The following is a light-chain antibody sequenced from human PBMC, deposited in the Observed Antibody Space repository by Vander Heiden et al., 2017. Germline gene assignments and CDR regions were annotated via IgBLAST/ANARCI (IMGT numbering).Light chain of an antibody. Sequence: EIVLTQSPATLSLSPGERATLSCRASQSVSSCLAWYQQKPGQAPRLLIYDASNRATGIPARFSGSGSGTDFTLTISSLEPEDFAVYYFQQRSNWVTFGGGTKVEIK. J-gene: IGKJ4*01. CDR1: QSVSSC. CDR2: DAS. CDR3: QQRSNWVT. V-gene: IGKV3-11*01.